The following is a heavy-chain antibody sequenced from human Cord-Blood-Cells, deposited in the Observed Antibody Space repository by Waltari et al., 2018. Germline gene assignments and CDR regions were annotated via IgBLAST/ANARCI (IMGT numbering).Heavy chain of an antibody. Sequence: EVQLVESGGGLVQPGGSLRLSCAASGFTFSSYEMNWVRQAPGKGLEWVSYISSSGSTIYYADSGKGRFTISRDNAKNSLYLQMNSLRAEDTAVYYCARDWGSYYGSGSYAFDIWGQGTMVTVSS. V-gene: IGHV3-48*03. J-gene: IGHJ3*02. CDR2: ISSSGSTI. D-gene: IGHD3-10*01. CDR3: ARDWGSYYGSGSYAFDI. CDR1: GFTFSSYE.